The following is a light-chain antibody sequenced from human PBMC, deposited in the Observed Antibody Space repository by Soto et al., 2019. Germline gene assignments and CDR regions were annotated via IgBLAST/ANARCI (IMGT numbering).Light chain of an antibody. J-gene: IGLJ1*01. CDR3: SSYTSSLYV. CDR2: EVS. CDR1: SSDVGGYNY. V-gene: IGLV2-14*01. Sequence: QAVVTQPPSASGTPGQRVTISCSGSSSDVGGYNYVSWYQQHPGKAPKLMIYEVSNRPSGVSNRFSGSKSGNTASLTISGLQAEDEADYYCSSYTSSLYVFGTGTKLTVL.